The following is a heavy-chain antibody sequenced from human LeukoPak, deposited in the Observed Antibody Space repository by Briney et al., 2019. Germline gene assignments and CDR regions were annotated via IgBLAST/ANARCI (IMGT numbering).Heavy chain of an antibody. CDR1: GGSISSGDYY. Sequence: SSETLSLTCTVSGGSISSGDYYWSWIRQPPGKGLEWIGYIYYSGSAYYNPSLKSRVTISVDTSKNQFSLKLSSVTAADTAVYYCARGLRYSYGHYYFDYWGQGTLVTVSS. J-gene: IGHJ4*02. CDR3: ARGLRYSYGHYYFDY. D-gene: IGHD5-18*01. CDR2: IYYSGSA. V-gene: IGHV4-30-4*01.